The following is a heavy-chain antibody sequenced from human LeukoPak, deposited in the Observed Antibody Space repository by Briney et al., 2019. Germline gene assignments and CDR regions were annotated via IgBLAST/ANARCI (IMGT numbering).Heavy chain of an antibody. CDR2: ISYDGRNI. J-gene: IGHJ4*02. CDR3: AKGPLRGTAAAIDY. D-gene: IGHD2-2*01. CDR1: GFIFSHYG. V-gene: IGHV3-30*18. Sequence: GRSLRLSCAASGFIFSHYGVHWVRQAPGKGLEWVAVISYDGRNIHYPDSVKGRFTISRDISTDTLWLQMDSLRTEDTAVYYCAKGPLRGTAAAIDYWGQGTLVTVSS.